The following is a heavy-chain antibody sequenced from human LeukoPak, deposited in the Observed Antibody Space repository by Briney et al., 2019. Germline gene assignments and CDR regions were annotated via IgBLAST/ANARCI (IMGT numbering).Heavy chain of an antibody. V-gene: IGHV4-61*01. CDR3: ARGSAWYFVY. CDR2: IYYNGNT. Sequence: PSETLSLTCTVSGDSFSSGSSYWSWIRQPPGKGLEWVGYIYYNGNTNYNPSLKSRITISVDTSKNQFSLKLSSVTAADTALYYCARGSAWYFVYWGQGTLVTVSS. J-gene: IGHJ4*02. CDR1: GDSFSSGSSY. D-gene: IGHD6-19*01.